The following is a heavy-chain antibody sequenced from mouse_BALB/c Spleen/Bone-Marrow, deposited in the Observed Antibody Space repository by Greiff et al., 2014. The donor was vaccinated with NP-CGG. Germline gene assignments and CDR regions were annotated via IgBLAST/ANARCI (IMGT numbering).Heavy chain of an antibody. CDR3: ARDDYDAIAY. CDR2: INPSTGCT. V-gene: IGHV1-7*01. CDR1: GYTFTSYW. D-gene: IGHD2-4*01. J-gene: IGHJ3*01. Sequence: VQVVESGAELAKPGASVKMSCKASGYTFTSYWMHWVKQRPGQGLEWIGYINPSTGCTEYNQKFKDKATLTAVKSSTTAYMQLRSLTSEDSAVYYCARDDYDAIAYWGQGTLVTVSA.